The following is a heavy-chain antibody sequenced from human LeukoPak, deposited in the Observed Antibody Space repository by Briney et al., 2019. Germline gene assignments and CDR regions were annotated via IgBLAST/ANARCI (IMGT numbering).Heavy chain of an antibody. J-gene: IGHJ4*02. V-gene: IGHV3-33*01. D-gene: IGHD1-26*01. CDR2: IWYDGSNK. Sequence: GGSLRLSCAASGFTFSSYGMHWVRQAPGKGLEWVAVIWYDGSNKYYADSVKGRFTISRDNPKNTLYLQMNSLRAEDTAVYYCARDGSRYSGSYGTDYWGQGALVTVSS. CDR1: GFTFSSYG. CDR3: ARDGSRYSGSYGTDY.